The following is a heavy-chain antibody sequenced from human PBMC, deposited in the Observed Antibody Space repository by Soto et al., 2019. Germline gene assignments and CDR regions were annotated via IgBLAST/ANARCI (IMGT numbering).Heavy chain of an antibody. CDR1: GGTFSSYA. D-gene: IGHD3-22*01. CDR3: ARDYHDSSGYYPNWYFDL. Sequence: QVQLVQSGAEVKKPGSSVKVSCKASGGTFSSYAISWVRQAPGQGLEWMGGLIPIFGTANYAQKVQGRVTITADESTSTAYMELSSLRSEDTAVYYCARDYHDSSGYYPNWYFDLWGRGTLVTVSS. V-gene: IGHV1-69*01. CDR2: LIPIFGTA. J-gene: IGHJ2*01.